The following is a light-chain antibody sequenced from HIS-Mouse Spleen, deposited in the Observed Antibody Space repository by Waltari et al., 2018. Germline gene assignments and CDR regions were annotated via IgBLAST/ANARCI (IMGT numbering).Light chain of an antibody. Sequence: DIQMTQSLSSLSASVGVRLTITCQASQDISNYLNWYQQKPGKAPKLLIYDASNLETGVPSRFSGSGSGTDFTFTISSLQPEDIATYYCQQYDNLPLTFGGGTKVEIK. CDR2: DAS. CDR1: QDISNY. J-gene: IGKJ4*01. V-gene: IGKV1-33*01. CDR3: QQYDNLPLT.